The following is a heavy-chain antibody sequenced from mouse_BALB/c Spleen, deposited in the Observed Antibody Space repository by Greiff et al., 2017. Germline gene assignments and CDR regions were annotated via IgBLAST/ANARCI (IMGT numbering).Heavy chain of an antibody. Sequence: QVQLQQSGPQLVRPGASVKISCKASGYSFTSYWMHWVKQRPGQGLEWIGMIDPSDSETRLNQKFKDKATLTVDKSSSTAYMQLSSPTSEDSAVYYCARYRYDEAFAYWGQGTLVTVSA. V-gene: IGHV1S126*01. J-gene: IGHJ3*01. CDR1: GYSFTSYW. CDR3: ARYRYDEAFAY. D-gene: IGHD2-14*01. CDR2: IDPSDSET.